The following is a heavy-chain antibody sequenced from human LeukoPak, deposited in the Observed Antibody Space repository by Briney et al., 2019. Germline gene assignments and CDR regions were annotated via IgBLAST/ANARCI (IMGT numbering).Heavy chain of an antibody. CDR1: GGSISSYY. V-gene: IGHV4-59*08. D-gene: IGHD3-22*01. Sequence: SETLSLTCTVSGGSISSYYWSWIRQPPGKGLEWIGYIYYSGSTNYNPSLKSRVTISVDTSKNQFSLKLSSVTAADTAVYYCARLRGSSGYYGSKSAFDIWGQGTMVTVSS. CDR2: IYYSGST. J-gene: IGHJ3*02. CDR3: ARLRGSSGYYGSKSAFDI.